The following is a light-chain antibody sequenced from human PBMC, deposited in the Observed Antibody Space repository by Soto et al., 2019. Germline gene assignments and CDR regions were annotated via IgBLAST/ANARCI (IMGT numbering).Light chain of an antibody. V-gene: IGKV3-15*01. CDR2: GAS. J-gene: IGKJ1*01. Sequence: EIVMTQSPGTLSVSPGERVIFSCRASQSVSSNLAWYQQKRGQTPRLLIYGASTRATDIPARFSGSGSGTEFALTISSLQSEDFAVYYCQQFNSWPRTFGQGTKVDIK. CDR1: QSVSSN. CDR3: QQFNSWPRT.